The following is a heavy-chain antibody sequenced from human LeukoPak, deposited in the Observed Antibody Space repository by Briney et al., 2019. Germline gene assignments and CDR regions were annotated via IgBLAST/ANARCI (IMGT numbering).Heavy chain of an antibody. J-gene: IGHJ4*02. V-gene: IGHV3-23*01. Sequence: PSETLSLTCAVSGYSISSGYYWGWIRQPPGKGLEWVSGISGSGGSTYYADSVKGQFTISRDNSKNTLYLQMNNLRAEDTALYYCAKGRYDSSGPANTFDYWGQGTLVTVSS. CDR3: AKGRYDSSGPANTFDY. D-gene: IGHD3-22*01. CDR2: ISGSGGST. CDR1: GYSISSGYY.